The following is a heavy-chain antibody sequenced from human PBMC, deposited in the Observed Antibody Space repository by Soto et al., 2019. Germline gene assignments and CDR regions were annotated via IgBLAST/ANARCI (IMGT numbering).Heavy chain of an antibody. V-gene: IGHV4-30-4*01. CDR2: IYYSGNT. CDR1: GGSISSGDYY. D-gene: IGHD4-17*01. Sequence: QEQLQESGPGLVKPSQTLSLSCSVSGGSISSGDYYWSWIRQPPGKGLEWIGYIYYSGNTQYNPSLKSRLTMSVDTSKNQFSLQLCSVTAADTAVYYFARAVCYGDYVLDYWGQGTLVTVSS. J-gene: IGHJ4*02. CDR3: ARAVCYGDYVLDY.